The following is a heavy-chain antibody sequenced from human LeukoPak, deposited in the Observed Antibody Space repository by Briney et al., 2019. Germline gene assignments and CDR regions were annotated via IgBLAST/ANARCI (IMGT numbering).Heavy chain of an antibody. J-gene: IGHJ6*03. CDR2: ISSSSSTI. Sequence: GGSLRLSCAASGFTFSSYSMNWVRQAPGKGLEWVSYISSSSSTIYYADSVKGRFTISRDNAKNSLYLQMNSLRAEDTAVYYCARKVATISKHYYYYYMDVWGKGTTVTVSS. CDR3: ARKVATISKHYYYYYMDV. CDR1: GFTFSSYS. D-gene: IGHD4-11*01. V-gene: IGHV3-48*01.